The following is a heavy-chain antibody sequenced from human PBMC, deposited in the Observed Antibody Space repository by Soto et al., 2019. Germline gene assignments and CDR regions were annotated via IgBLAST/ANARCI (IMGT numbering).Heavy chain of an antibody. CDR1: GGSISSSSYY. V-gene: IGHV4-39*01. Sequence: SETLSLTCTVSGGSISSSSYYWGWIRQPPGKGLEWIGSIYYSGSTYYNPSLKSRVTISVDTSKNQFSLKLSSVTAADTAVYYCASLYYSDSSGYREAYYYYGMEVWGQGTTVTVP. D-gene: IGHD3-22*01. CDR2: IYYSGST. CDR3: ASLYYSDSSGYREAYYYYGMEV. J-gene: IGHJ6*02.